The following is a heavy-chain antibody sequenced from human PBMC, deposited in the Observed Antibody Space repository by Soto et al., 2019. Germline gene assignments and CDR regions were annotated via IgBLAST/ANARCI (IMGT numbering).Heavy chain of an antibody. V-gene: IGHV3-23*01. Sequence: GGSLRLSCAASGFSFSSFAMNWVRQAPWKGLKWVSIISGSADSTFYADSVKGRFTISRDNSKSTLYLQINSLRAEDTAVYYCAETWGATIYAISVYRILLWGKLTPVSVAS. CDR3: AETWGATIYAISVYRILL. D-gene: IGHD2-8*01. CDR1: GFSFSSFA. J-gene: IGHJ6*04. CDR2: ISGSADST.